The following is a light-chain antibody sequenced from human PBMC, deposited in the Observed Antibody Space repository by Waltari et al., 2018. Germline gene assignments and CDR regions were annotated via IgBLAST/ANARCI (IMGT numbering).Light chain of an antibody. CDR1: QSVSSSY. CDR2: GAS. CDR3: QQYGSSPYT. V-gene: IGKV3-20*01. Sequence: EIVLTQSPGTLSLSPGERATLSCSASQSVSSSYLAWYQQKPGQAPRPLIYGASSRATSIPDRFSGSGSGTDFTLTISRLEPEDFAVYYCQQYGSSPYTFGQGTKLEIK. J-gene: IGKJ2*01.